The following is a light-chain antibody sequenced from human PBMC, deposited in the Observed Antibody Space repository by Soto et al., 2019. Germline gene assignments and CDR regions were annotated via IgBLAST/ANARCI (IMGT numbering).Light chain of an antibody. J-gene: IGKJ3*01. V-gene: IGKV1-12*01. Sequence: DIQMTQSPSFVSASVGDRVTITCRASQGISTWLAWYQQKPGKAPNLLIYAASNLQNGVPSRFSGSGSGTDFTLPISSLQPEDFATYYCQQTNTFPLSFGPGTKVDVK. CDR2: AAS. CDR3: QQTNTFPLS. CDR1: QGISTW.